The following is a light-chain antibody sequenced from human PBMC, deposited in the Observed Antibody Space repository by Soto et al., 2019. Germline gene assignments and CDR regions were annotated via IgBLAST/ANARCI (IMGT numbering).Light chain of an antibody. CDR1: QSVRSNY. CDR2: DAS. Sequence: EIVLTQSPGTLSLSPGERATLSYRASQSVRSNYLAWYQQKPGQAPRFLIYDASTRATDIPDRFSGSGSGTDFTLTISRLEPEDFAVYYCQQYGRSPLTFGGGTKVEIK. J-gene: IGKJ4*01. V-gene: IGKV3-20*01. CDR3: QQYGRSPLT.